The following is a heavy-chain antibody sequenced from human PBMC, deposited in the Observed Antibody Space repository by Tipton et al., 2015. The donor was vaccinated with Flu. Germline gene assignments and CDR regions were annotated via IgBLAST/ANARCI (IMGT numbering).Heavy chain of an antibody. Sequence: TLSLTCAVSGGSISSGGYSWSWIRQPPGKGLEWIGYIYHSGSTYYNPSLKSRVTISVDRSKNQFSLKLSSVTAADTAVYYCARGGAYYYDSSGFYNWFDPWRQRALVGVAS. CDR2: IYHSGST. V-gene: IGHV4-30-2*01. CDR1: GGSISSGGYS. D-gene: IGHD3-22*01. J-gene: IGHJ5*02. CDR3: ARGGAYYYDSSGFYNWFDP.